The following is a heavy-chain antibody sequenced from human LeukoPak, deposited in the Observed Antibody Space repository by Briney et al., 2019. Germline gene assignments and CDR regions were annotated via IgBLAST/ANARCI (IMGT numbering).Heavy chain of an antibody. Sequence: SQTLSLTCTVSGGSISSGGYYWSWIRQPPGKGLEWIGYIYHSGSTYYNPSLKSRVTISVDRSKNQFSLKLSSVTAADTAVYYCARVPYYGSGDAFDIWGQGTMVTVSS. J-gene: IGHJ3*02. D-gene: IGHD3-10*01. V-gene: IGHV4-30-2*01. CDR1: GGSISSGGYY. CDR3: ARVPYYGSGDAFDI. CDR2: IYHSGST.